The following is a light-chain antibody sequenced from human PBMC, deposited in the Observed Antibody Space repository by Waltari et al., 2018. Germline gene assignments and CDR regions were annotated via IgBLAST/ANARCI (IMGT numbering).Light chain of an antibody. CDR1: QSVSSSY. Sequence: EIVLTQSPGTLSLSPGERATLSCRASQSVSSSYLAWYLQKPGQAPRLLIYGASSRATGIPDMFSGSGSGTDFILTISRLEPEDFAVYFCQQYGTSPYTFGQGTKLEIK. CDR2: GAS. J-gene: IGKJ2*01. V-gene: IGKV3-20*01. CDR3: QQYGTSPYT.